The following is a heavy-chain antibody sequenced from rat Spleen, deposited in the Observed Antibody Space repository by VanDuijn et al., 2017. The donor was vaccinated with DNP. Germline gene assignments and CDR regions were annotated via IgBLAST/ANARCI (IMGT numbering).Heavy chain of an antibody. J-gene: IGHJ2*01. CDR2: ISSGGNT. CDR3: AGSYYYSPYYFDY. V-gene: IGHV2S12*01. CDR1: GFSLTTNG. Sequence: QVQLKESGPGLVQPSQTLSLTCTVSGFSLTTNGVSWVRQPPGKGLEWIAAISSGGNTYFNSAVKSRLSISRDTSKSQVFLKMNSLQTEDTAMYFCAGSYYYSPYYFDYWGQGVMVTVSS. D-gene: IGHD1-1*01.